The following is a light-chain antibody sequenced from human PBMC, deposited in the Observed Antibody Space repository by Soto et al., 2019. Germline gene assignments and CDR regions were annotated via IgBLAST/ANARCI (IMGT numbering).Light chain of an antibody. J-gene: IGKJ5*01. CDR3: MHALQTPLT. CDR2: LVS. Sequence: EIVLTQSPLCLPVTPGEPASISCRSSQSLLHSNGHNYVDWYLRKPGQSPQLLIYLVSNRASGVPDRFSGSGSGTDFTLNITRVEAEHVGLYSCMHALQTPLTLGQGTRLEIK. CDR1: QSLLHSNGHNY. V-gene: IGKV2-28*01.